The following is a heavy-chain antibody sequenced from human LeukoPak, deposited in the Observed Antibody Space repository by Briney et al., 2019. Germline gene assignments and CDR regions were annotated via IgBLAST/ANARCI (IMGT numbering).Heavy chain of an antibody. CDR3: ARVGVGANHYYYYGMDV. V-gene: IGHV1-8*02. D-gene: IGHD1-26*01. CDR2: MNPNSGNT. CDR1: GYTSTSYG. Sequence: ASVKVSCKASGYTSTSYGISWVRQATGQGLEWMGWMNPNSGNTGYAQKFQGRVTMTRNTSISTAYMELSSLRSEDTAVYYCARVGVGANHYYYYGMDVWGQGTTVTVSS. J-gene: IGHJ6*02.